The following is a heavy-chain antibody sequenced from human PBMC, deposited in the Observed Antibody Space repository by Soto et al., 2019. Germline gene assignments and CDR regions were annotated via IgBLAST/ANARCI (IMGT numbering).Heavy chain of an antibody. Sequence: SETLSLTCTISGGSISGFYWGWIRQPPGKGLEWIGNIYYSGSANYDPSLRSRVTISLNTSKNQFSLNLNSVTAADTAIYYCARWTYCGGDCYWLDFWGQGALVTVSS. CDR2: IYYSGSA. V-gene: IGHV4-59*01. CDR3: ARWTYCGGDCYWLDF. J-gene: IGHJ4*02. CDR1: GGSISGFY. D-gene: IGHD2-21*02.